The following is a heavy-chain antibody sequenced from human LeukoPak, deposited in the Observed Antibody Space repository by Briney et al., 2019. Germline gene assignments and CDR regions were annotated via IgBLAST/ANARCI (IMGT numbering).Heavy chain of an antibody. D-gene: IGHD6-13*01. CDR3: AGVGRSSSWYVSYYYYYYMDV. V-gene: IGHV4-59*01. CDR2: IYYSGST. J-gene: IGHJ6*03. Sequence: SETLSLTCTVSGGSISSYYWSWIRQPPGKGLEWIGYIYYSGSTNYNPSLKSRVTISVDTSKNQFSLKLSSVTAADTAVYYCAGVGRSSSWYVSYYYYYYMDVWGKGTTVTVSS. CDR1: GGSISSYY.